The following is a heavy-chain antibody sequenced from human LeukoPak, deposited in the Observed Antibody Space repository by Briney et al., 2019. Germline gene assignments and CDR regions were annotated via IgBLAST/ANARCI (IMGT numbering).Heavy chain of an antibody. CDR2: INHSGST. Sequence: PSETLSLTCAVYGGSFSGYYWSWIRQPPGKGLEWIGEINHSGSTNYNPSLKSRVTISVDRSKNQFSLKLSSVTAADTAVYYCARSKEDTAMPGFDYWGQGTLVTVSS. J-gene: IGHJ4*02. V-gene: IGHV4-34*01. CDR1: GGSFSGYY. CDR3: ARSKEDTAMPGFDY. D-gene: IGHD5-18*01.